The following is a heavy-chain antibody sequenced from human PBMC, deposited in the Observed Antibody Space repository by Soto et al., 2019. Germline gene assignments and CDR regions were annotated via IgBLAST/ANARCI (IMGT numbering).Heavy chain of an antibody. CDR1: GGSISSGGYY. Sequence: QVQLQESGPGLVKPSQTLSLTCTVSGGSISSGGYYWSWIRQHPGKGLEWIGYIYYSGSTYYNPSLKSRVTISVDTSKNQFSLKLSSVTAADTAVYYCARATRGPSSGYYQLDYWGQGTLATVSS. CDR2: IYYSGST. V-gene: IGHV4-31*03. J-gene: IGHJ4*02. CDR3: ARATRGPSSGYYQLDY. D-gene: IGHD3-22*01.